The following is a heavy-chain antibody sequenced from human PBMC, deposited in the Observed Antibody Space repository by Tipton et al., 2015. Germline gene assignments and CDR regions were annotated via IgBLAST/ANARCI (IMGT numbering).Heavy chain of an antibody. CDR1: GFLFSSYW. Sequence: SLRLSCEASGFLFSSYWMSWVRQAPGKGLEWVANIKLDGSEKYYVDSVKGRFTISRDNAKNSLYLQMNSLRDEDTAVYYCARVELTGTTQPVDYWGQGTLVTVSS. CDR2: IKLDGSEK. D-gene: IGHD1-20*01. J-gene: IGHJ4*02. V-gene: IGHV3-7*01. CDR3: ARVELTGTTQPVDY.